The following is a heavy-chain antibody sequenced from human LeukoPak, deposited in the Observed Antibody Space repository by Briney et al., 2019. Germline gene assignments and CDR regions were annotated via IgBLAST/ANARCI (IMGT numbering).Heavy chain of an antibody. J-gene: IGHJ3*02. CDR1: GYTFTSYD. D-gene: IGHD3-9*01. V-gene: IGHV1-8*03. Sequence: VASVKVSCKASGYTFTSYDINWVRQATGQGLEWMGWMNPNSGNTGYAQKFQGRVTITRNTSISTAYMELSSLRSEDTAVYYCARGCTAGYYCLLRGAFDIWGQGTMVTVSS. CDR2: MNPNSGNT. CDR3: ARGCTAGYYCLLRGAFDI.